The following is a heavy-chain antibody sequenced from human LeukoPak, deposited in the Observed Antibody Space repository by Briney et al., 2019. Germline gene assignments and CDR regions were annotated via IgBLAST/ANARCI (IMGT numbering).Heavy chain of an antibody. CDR2: IYYSGST. CDR1: GGSISGYY. D-gene: IGHD4-17*01. CDR3: ARPLTYGDYVTRYVFDI. J-gene: IGHJ3*02. V-gene: IGHV4-59*01. Sequence: PSETLSLTCSVSGGSISGYYWSWIRQPPGEGLEWIGYIYYSGSTNHNPSLKSRVTISVDTSKNQFSLKLNSVTAADTALYYCARPLTYGDYVTRYVFDIWGKGKMVTVSS.